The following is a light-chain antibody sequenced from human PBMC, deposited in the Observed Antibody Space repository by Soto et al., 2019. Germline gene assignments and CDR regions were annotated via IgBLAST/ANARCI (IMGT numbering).Light chain of an antibody. CDR2: EVS. Sequence: QSALTQPASVSGSPGQSITISCTGTSSDVGGYNYVSWYQHHPGKAPKLMISEVSNRPSGVSNRFSGSKSGNTASLTISGLQAEDEADYSRRSYTGSYTGVFGGGTKLTVL. V-gene: IGLV2-14*01. J-gene: IGLJ3*02. CDR1: SSDVGGYNY. CDR3: RSYTGSYTGV.